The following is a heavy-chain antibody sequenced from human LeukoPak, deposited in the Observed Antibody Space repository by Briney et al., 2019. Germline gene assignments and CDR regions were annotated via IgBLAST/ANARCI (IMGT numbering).Heavy chain of an antibody. Sequence: SETLSLTCTVSGGSISSYYWSWIRQPAGKGLEWIGRIYTSGSTNYNPSLKSRVTISVDTSKNQFSLKLSSVTAADTAVYYCAREVQYDILTGYYGFDPWGQGTLATVSS. V-gene: IGHV4-4*07. D-gene: IGHD3-9*01. CDR2: IYTSGST. CDR3: AREVQYDILTGYYGFDP. J-gene: IGHJ5*02. CDR1: GGSISSYY.